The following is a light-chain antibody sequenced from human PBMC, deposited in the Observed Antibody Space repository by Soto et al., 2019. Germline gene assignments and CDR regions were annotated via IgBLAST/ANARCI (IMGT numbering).Light chain of an antibody. V-gene: IGKV3-20*01. CDR3: QQYGSSPFT. CDR2: SAS. J-gene: IGKJ3*01. Sequence: IVLTQPPGTLSVSPWERATLSCRASQSVSTNLAWFQQKPGQAPRLLIYSASSRATGIPDRFSGSGSGTDFTLTISRLEPEDFAVYYCQQYGSSPFTFGPGTKVDIK. CDR1: QSVSTN.